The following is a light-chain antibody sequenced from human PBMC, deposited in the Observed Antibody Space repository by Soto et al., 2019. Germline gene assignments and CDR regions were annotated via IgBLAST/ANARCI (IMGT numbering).Light chain of an antibody. Sequence: QSALTQPASVSGSPGQSITISCTGTSSDVGGYNYVSWYQQHPGKAPTLMIYDVSNRPSGFSNRFSGSKSGNTAPLTISGLQAEDEADYYCSSYTSSSTRLYVVGTGTKLTVL. CDR2: DVS. V-gene: IGLV2-14*01. J-gene: IGLJ1*01. CDR3: SSYTSSSTRLYV. CDR1: SSDVGGYNY.